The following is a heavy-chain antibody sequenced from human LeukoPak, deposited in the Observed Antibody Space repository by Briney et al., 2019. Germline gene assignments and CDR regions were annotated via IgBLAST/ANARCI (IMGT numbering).Heavy chain of an antibody. CDR1: GFTFNNYD. CDR2: ISYDGHNK. Sequence: GGSLRLSCAASGFTFNNYDMDWVRQAPGKGLEWVAVISYDGHNKNYADSVKGRFTISRDNSKNTLNLQMNSLRPEDTAVYYCAREVYGSGSYCYGYWGQGTLVTVSS. J-gene: IGHJ4*02. CDR3: AREVYGSGSYCYGY. D-gene: IGHD3-10*01. V-gene: IGHV3-30-3*01.